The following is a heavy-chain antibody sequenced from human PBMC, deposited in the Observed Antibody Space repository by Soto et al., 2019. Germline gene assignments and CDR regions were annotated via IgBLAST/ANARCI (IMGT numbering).Heavy chain of an antibody. J-gene: IGHJ5*02. V-gene: IGHV3-23*01. Sequence: PGGSLRPSCAASGSTFSSYAMSWGRQAPGKGLEWVSAISVGCGRGDSADTANGRFTITREVTKTMLYLQMISLRAEDTAVYYCAPRIAVAGTEFDTWGQGTLVTVSS. D-gene: IGHD6-19*01. CDR1: GSTFSSYA. CDR2: ISVGCGRG. CDR3: APRIAVAGTEFDT.